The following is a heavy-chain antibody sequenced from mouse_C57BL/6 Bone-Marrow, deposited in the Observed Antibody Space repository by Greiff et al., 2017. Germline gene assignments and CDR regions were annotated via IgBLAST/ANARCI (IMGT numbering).Heavy chain of an antibody. Sequence: VQLQQSGPELVKPGASVKISCKASGYSFTGYYMNWVKQSPEKSLEWIGEINPSTGGTTYNQKFKAKATLTVDKSSSTAYMQLKSLTSEDSAVYYCARYSSGYFYAMDYWGQGTSVTVSS. CDR2: INPSTGGT. J-gene: IGHJ4*01. D-gene: IGHD3-2*02. V-gene: IGHV1-42*01. CDR3: ARYSSGYFYAMDY. CDR1: GYSFTGYY.